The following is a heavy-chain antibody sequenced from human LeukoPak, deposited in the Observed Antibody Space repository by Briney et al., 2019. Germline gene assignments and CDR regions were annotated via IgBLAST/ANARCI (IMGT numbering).Heavy chain of an antibody. D-gene: IGHD2-2*02. J-gene: IGHJ4*02. CDR3: AREIDIVVVPAAILDY. Sequence: ASVKVSCKASGYTFTSYGISWVRQAPGQGLEWMGIINPSGGSTSYAQKFQGRVTMTRDMSTSTVYMELSSLRSEDTAVYYCAREIDIVVVPAAILDYWGQGTLVTVSS. CDR2: INPSGGST. V-gene: IGHV1-46*01. CDR1: GYTFTSYG.